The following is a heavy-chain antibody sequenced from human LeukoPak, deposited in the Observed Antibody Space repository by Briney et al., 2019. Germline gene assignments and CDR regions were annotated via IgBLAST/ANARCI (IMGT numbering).Heavy chain of an antibody. CDR3: AKLSSEMYYYDSSGYYASEYYFDY. J-gene: IGHJ4*02. Sequence: PGGSLRLSCAASGFTFSSYAMSWVRQAPGKGLEWVSTMTGSGGSTYYADSVKGRFTISRDNSKNTLYLQMNSLRAEDTAVYYCAKLSSEMYYYDSSGYYASEYYFDYWGQGTLVTVSS. CDR1: GFTFSSYA. D-gene: IGHD3-22*01. CDR2: MTGSGGST. V-gene: IGHV3-23*01.